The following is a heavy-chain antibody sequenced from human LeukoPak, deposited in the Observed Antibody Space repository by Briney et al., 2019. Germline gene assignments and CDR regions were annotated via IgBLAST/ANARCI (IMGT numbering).Heavy chain of an antibody. CDR3: AREYSSSWYYFDY. V-gene: IGHV3-74*01. D-gene: IGHD6-13*01. CDR2: INPDGRST. Sequence: GGSLRLSCAGSGFTFSSYAMHWVRQAPGKGLVWVSRINPDGRSTTYADSVKGRFTISRDNAKNTLYLQMNSLSAEDTAVYYCAREYSSSWYYFDYWGQGTLVTVSS. J-gene: IGHJ4*02. CDR1: GFTFSSYA.